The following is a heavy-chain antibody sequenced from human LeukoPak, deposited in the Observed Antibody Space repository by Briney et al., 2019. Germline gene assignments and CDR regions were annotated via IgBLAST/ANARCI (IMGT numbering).Heavy chain of an antibody. CDR1: EFTFNDYA. Sequence: GGSLRLSCTASEFTFNDYAMSWVRQSPGMRLEWLSTLSGSGGSSYYANSVRGRFTISRDNSKNTLFLQMNNLRAEDTAVYYCAKDPHVGTSGYYQYYFDYGGQETLATVSS. V-gene: IGHV3-23*01. CDR2: LSGSGGSS. J-gene: IGHJ4*02. D-gene: IGHD3-3*01. CDR3: AKDPHVGTSGYYQYYFDY.